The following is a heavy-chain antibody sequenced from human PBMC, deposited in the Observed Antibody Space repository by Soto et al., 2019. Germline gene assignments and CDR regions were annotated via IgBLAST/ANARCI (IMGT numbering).Heavy chain of an antibody. V-gene: IGHV4-31*03. CDR2: IYYSGNT. CDR3: ARATYYYDSSGYSDRVLDY. J-gene: IGHJ4*02. Sequence: QVQLQESGPGLVKPSQTLSLTCTVSGGSISSGGYYWSWIRQHPGKGLEWIGYIYYSGNTYYNPSLKSRVTISEDTSKNQFSLKLSSVTAADPAVYYCARATYYYDSSGYSDRVLDYWGQGTLVTVSS. D-gene: IGHD3-22*01. CDR1: GGSISSGGYY.